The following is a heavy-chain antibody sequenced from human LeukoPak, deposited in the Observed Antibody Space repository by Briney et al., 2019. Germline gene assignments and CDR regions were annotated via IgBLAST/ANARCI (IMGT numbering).Heavy chain of an antibody. V-gene: IGHV3-48*03. CDR1: GFTFISHS. J-gene: IGHJ6*04. Sequence: GGSLRLSCAASGFTFISHSTNWVRQAPGKGLEWVSYISSSGSTIYYADSVKGRFTISRDNAKNSLYLQMNSLRAEDTAVYYCAELGITMIGGVWGKGTTVTISS. CDR3: AELGITMIGGV. CDR2: ISSSGSTI. D-gene: IGHD3-10*02.